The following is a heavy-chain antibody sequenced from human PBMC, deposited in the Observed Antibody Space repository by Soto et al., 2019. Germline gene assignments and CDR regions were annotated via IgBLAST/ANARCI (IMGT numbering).Heavy chain of an antibody. CDR3: ARHEGTDYYDTNDHLDY. V-gene: IGHV5-51*01. D-gene: IGHD3-22*01. Sequence: GESLKISCQVFGYRFTSYWIGWVRQVPGKGLEWMGIIYPGDSDTRYSPSFQGLVTMSADKSIFTAYLQWSSLKASDTAMYFCARHEGTDYYDTNDHLDYWGQGTLVTVSS. J-gene: IGHJ4*02. CDR2: IYPGDSDT. CDR1: GYRFTSYW.